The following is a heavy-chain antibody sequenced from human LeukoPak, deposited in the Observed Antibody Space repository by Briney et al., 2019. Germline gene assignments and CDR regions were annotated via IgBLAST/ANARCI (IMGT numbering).Heavy chain of an antibody. V-gene: IGHV3-23*01. CDR3: AKGGLLRQWLVLYFDY. CDR1: GFTFSSYA. Sequence: GGSLRLSCAASGFTFSSYAMSWVRQAPGKGLEWVSAISGSGGSTYYADSVKGRFTISRDNSKNTLYLQMNSLRAEDTAVYYCAKGGLLRQWLVLYFDYWGQGTLVTVSS. J-gene: IGHJ4*02. D-gene: IGHD6-19*01. CDR2: ISGSGGST.